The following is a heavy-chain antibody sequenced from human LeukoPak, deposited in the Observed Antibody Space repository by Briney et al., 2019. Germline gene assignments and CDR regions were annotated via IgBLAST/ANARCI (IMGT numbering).Heavy chain of an antibody. Sequence: GGSLRLSCAASGLTFSSYEMNWVRQAPGKGLEWVSYISSSGSTIYYADSVKGRFTISRDNAKNSLYLQMNSLRAEDTAVYYCARVGGYSYGYYYYYMDVWGKGTSVTISS. CDR3: ARVGGYSYGYYYYYMDV. D-gene: IGHD5-18*01. V-gene: IGHV3-48*03. CDR1: GLTFSSYE. J-gene: IGHJ6*03. CDR2: ISSSGSTI.